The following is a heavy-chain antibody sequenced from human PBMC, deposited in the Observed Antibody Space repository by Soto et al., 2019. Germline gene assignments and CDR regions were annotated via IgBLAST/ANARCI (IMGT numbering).Heavy chain of an antibody. J-gene: IGHJ3*02. Sequence: PGGSLRLSCAASGFTFSSYSMNWVRQAPGKGLEWVSSISSSSSYIYYADSVKGRFTISRDNAKNSLYLQMNSLRAEDTAVYYRARDRSYSSSSGAFDIWGQGTMVTVSS. D-gene: IGHD6-6*01. V-gene: IGHV3-21*01. CDR2: ISSSSSYI. CDR3: ARDRSYSSSSGAFDI. CDR1: GFTFSSYS.